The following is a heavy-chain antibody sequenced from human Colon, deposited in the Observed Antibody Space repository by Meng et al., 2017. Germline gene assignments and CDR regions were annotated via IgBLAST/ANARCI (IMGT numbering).Heavy chain of an antibody. D-gene: IGHD6-19*01. J-gene: IGHJ4*02. V-gene: IGHV3-48*03. Sequence: GGSLRLSCAASGFTFSTYEMNWVRQAPGKGLEWLSYISSSGSNIYYADSVKGRFTISRDNAKNSLYLQMNSLRAEDTALYYCARGGSGWYWGQGTLVTVSS. CDR2: ISSSGSNI. CDR1: GFTFSTYE. CDR3: ARGGSGWY.